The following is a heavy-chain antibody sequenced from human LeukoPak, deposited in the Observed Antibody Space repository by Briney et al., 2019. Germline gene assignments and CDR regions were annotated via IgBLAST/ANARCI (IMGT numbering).Heavy chain of an antibody. D-gene: IGHD6-19*01. CDR2: VSYTGST. Sequence: PSETLSLTCTVSGGSISGSYWNWIRQSPGKGLEWIGYVSYTGSTSYNPSLNSRVTISVDTSKNQFSLKLSSVTAADTAVYYCASRDLIVGGWYLYYYYYMDVWGKGTTVTVSS. J-gene: IGHJ6*03. CDR3: ASRDLIVGGWYLYYYYYMDV. CDR1: GGSISGSY. V-gene: IGHV4-59*01.